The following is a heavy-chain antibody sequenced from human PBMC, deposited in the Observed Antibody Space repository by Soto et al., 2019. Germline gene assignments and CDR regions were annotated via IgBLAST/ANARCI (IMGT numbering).Heavy chain of an antibody. CDR2: ISSSGSTI. Sequence: QVQLVEYGGGLVKPGGSLRLSCAASGFNFSDYYMSWIRQAPGKGLEWVSYISSSGSTIYYADSVKGRFTITRDNAKNSLYLQMNSLRAEETAVYYCASPTVTPHYGMDVWCQGTTVNVYS. CDR1: GFNFSDYY. V-gene: IGHV3-11*01. J-gene: IGHJ6*02. D-gene: IGHD4-17*01. CDR3: ASPTVTPHYGMDV.